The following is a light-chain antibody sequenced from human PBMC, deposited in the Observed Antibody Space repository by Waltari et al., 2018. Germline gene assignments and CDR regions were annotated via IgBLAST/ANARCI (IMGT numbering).Light chain of an antibody. CDR3: QQYQTTPFT. V-gene: IGKV4-1*01. CDR1: QSVLYSSNNKNY. CDR2: WAS. Sequence: DIVMTQSPDSLAVSLGERATINCESSQSVLYSSNNKNYVAWYQQKPGQPPKLLIYWASTRESGVPDRFSGSGSGTDFTLTISSLQAEDVAVYYCQQYQTTPFTFGPGTKVDIK. J-gene: IGKJ3*01.